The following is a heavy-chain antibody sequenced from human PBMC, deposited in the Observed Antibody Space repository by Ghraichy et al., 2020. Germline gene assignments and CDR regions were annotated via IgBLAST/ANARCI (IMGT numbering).Heavy chain of an antibody. V-gene: IGHV3-7*01. CDR1: GFTFSSYW. Sequence: GGSLRLSCAASGFTFSSYWMSWVRQAPGKGLEWVANIKQDGSKKYYVDSVKGRFTISRDNAKNSLYLQMNSLRAEDTAVYYCARGYSCGDYPEDYWGQGTLVTVSS. J-gene: IGHJ4*02. CDR2: IKQDGSKK. D-gene: IGHD4-17*01. CDR3: ARGYSCGDYPEDY.